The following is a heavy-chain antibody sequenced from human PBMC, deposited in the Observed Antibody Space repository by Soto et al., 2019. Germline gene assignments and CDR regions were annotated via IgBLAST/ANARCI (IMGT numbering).Heavy chain of an antibody. Sequence: GGSLRLSCAASGFTFTNYWLSWVRQAPGKGLEWVANIKQDGNEKYYVDSVTGRFTISRDNAKNTLYLQMNNLRADDTAVYYCTKGGIPRRYNIPKVDFDYWGQGSLVTVSS. D-gene: IGHD1-1*01. CDR2: IKQDGNEK. CDR3: TKGGIPRRYNIPKVDFDY. V-gene: IGHV3-7*03. CDR1: GFTFTNYW. J-gene: IGHJ4*02.